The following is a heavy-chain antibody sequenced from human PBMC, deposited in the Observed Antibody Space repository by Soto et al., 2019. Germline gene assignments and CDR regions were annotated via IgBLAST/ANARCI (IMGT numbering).Heavy chain of an antibody. D-gene: IGHD3-16*01. J-gene: IGHJ4*02. V-gene: IGHV3-7*03. Sequence: ELQLVESGGGLVQPGGSMRLSCAASEFTFSTYWMSWVRQAPGKGLEWVANIKEDGSEKYYVDSVKGRFTISRDNANNSLYLQTNSLRAEDTAVYYCVRVGRLGGYWGQGTLVTVSS. CDR2: IKEDGSEK. CDR1: EFTFSTYW. CDR3: VRVGRLGGY.